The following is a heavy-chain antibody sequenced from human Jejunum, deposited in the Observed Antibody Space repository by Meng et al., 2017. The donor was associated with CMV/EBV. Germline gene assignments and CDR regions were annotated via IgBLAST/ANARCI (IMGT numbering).Heavy chain of an antibody. D-gene: IGHD3-10*01. CDR3: ARVRALTYLDAFDI. V-gene: IGHV1-2*02. CDR2: INPYSGGT. CDR1: GYTFTDNY. Sequence: GYTFTDNYMNWRRQAPGQGLEWMGWINPYSGGTNFAQKFQGRVTMTRDTSISTAYMELSTLRSDDTAVYYCARVRALTYLDAFDIWGQGTMVTVSS. J-gene: IGHJ3*02.